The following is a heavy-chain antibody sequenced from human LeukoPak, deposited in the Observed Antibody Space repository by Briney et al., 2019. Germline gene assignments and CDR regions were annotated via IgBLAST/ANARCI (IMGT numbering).Heavy chain of an antibody. CDR3: ARDKYDSSGNPPGFDY. D-gene: IGHD3-22*01. CDR1: GYTFTGYY. CDR2: INPNSGGT. V-gene: IGHV1-2*02. J-gene: IGHJ4*02. Sequence: GASVKVSCKASGYTFTGYYMHWVRQAPGQGLEWMGWINPNSGGTNYAQKFQGRVTMTRDTSISTAYMELSRLRSDDTAVYYCARDKYDSSGNPPGFDYWGQGTLVTVSS.